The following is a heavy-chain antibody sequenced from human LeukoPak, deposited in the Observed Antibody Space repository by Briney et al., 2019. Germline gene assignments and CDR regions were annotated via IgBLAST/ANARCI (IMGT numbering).Heavy chain of an antibody. CDR3: ARDQPGDTLSEY. CDR1: GFPFSDYY. Sequence: GGSLRLSCAASGFPFSDYYMSWIRQAPGKGLEWVAFMSSAGRTIYYADSVKGRFTISRDNAKKSLYLQMDSLRAEDTAVYYCARDQPGDTLSEYWGQGTLVTVSS. J-gene: IGHJ4*02. D-gene: IGHD2-21*02. CDR2: MSSAGRTI. V-gene: IGHV3-11*01.